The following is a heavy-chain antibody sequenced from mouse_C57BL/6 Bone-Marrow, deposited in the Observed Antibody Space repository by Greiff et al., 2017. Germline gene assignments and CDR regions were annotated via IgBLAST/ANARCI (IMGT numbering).Heavy chain of an antibody. V-gene: IGHV1-69*01. D-gene: IGHD2-3*01. Sequence: QVHVKQPGAELVMPGASVKLSCKASGYTFTSYWMHWVKQRPGQGLEWIGEIDPSDSYTNYNQKFKGKSTLTVDKSSSTAYMQLSSLTSEDSSVYYCARSHYDGYLDYWGQGTTLPVSS. CDR1: GYTFTSYW. CDR2: IDPSDSYT. J-gene: IGHJ2*01. CDR3: ARSHYDGYLDY.